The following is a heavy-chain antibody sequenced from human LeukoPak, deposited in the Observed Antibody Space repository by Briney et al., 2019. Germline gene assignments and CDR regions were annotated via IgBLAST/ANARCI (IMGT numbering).Heavy chain of an antibody. Sequence: GGSLRLSCAASGFXFDDYAIHWVRQAPGKGLEWVSFISGDGGSTYYADSVKGRLTISRDNSKNSLYLQMNSLRTEDTALYYCAKHRGSGVAGTGGVESWGQGTLVTVSS. CDR2: ISGDGGST. V-gene: IGHV3-43*02. CDR1: GFXFDDYA. D-gene: IGHD6-19*01. CDR3: AKHRGSGVAGTGGVES. J-gene: IGHJ4*02.